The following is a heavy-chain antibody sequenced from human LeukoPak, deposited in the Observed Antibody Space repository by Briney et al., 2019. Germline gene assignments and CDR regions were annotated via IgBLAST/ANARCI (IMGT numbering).Heavy chain of an antibody. CDR3: GGYSCGSGSYYHDY. J-gene: IGHJ4*02. CDR1: GGSFSGYY. CDR2: IYYSGCT. Sequence: PSETLSLTCAVYGGSFSGYYWGWLRQPPGKGLEWLRCIYYSGCTYYNPSLERRVTISVGTSKNQFSLKIDSLTTASTAVYLCGGYSCGSGSYYHDYWGQGTLVTVSS. V-gene: IGHV4-34*01. D-gene: IGHD3-10*01.